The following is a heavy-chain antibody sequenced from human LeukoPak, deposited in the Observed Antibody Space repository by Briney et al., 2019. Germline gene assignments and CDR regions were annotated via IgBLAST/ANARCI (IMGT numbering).Heavy chain of an antibody. CDR2: ISASNGNT. CDR3: ARVGYTGYDLGY. D-gene: IGHD5-12*01. CDR1: GYTFTSYD. Sequence: ASVKVSCKASGYTFTSYDINWVRQAPGQGLEWMGWISASNGNTNYAQKFLGRITMTTDTSTNTAYMELRSLRCDDTAVYYCARVGYTGYDLGYWGQGTLVTVSS. V-gene: IGHV1-18*01. J-gene: IGHJ4*02.